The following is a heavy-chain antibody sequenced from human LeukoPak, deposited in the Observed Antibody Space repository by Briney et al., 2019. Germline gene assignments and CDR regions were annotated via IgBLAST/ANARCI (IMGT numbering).Heavy chain of an antibody. CDR2: ITPNSDDT. V-gene: IGHV1-2*02. Sequence: ASVRVSCKASGYTFTDYYIHWVRQAPGQGLEWMGCITPNSDDTDYAQKFQGRVTMTRDTSINTAYMEVTILISDDTAVYYCASGDYSGTKPDPIDVWGQGTMVTVSS. D-gene: IGHD3-10*01. CDR1: GYTFTDYY. CDR3: ASGDYSGTKPDPIDV. J-gene: IGHJ3*01.